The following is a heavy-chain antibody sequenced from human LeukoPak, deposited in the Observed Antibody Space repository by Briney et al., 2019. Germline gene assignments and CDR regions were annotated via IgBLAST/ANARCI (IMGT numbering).Heavy chain of an antibody. V-gene: IGHV3-23*01. CDR3: AKPYYDMLTGKGPSDF. J-gene: IGHJ4*02. CDR1: GFTFRTYG. CDR2: ISDSGDTT. D-gene: IGHD3-9*01. Sequence: PGGTLRLSCAASGFTFRTYGMNWVRQAPGKGLEWVSGISDSGDTTYYADSVKGRFTISRDNSKNTLYLQMNNLRAEDMAVYYCAKPYYDMLTGKGPSDFWGRGTLVTVSS.